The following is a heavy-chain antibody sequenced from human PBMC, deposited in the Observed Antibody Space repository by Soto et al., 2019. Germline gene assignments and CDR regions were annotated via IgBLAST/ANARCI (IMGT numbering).Heavy chain of an antibody. D-gene: IGHD5-18*01. Sequence: QVQLVQSGAEVKKPGSSVKVSCKASGGTFSSYAISWVRQAPGQGLEWMGGIIPIFGTANYAQKFQGRVKFPANDSPGPAYRGLTALRSEARAGYNWALGVEYSNGRRNTYGAKGTLVTVS. CDR1: GGTFSSYA. J-gene: IGHJ4*02. V-gene: IGHV1-69*01. CDR3: ALGVEYSNGRRNTY. CDR2: IIPIFGTA.